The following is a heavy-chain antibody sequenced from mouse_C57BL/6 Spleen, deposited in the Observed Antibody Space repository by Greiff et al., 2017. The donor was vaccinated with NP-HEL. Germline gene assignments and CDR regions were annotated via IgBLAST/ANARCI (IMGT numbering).Heavy chain of an antibody. CDR3: ARLDTTVVDWYFDV. Sequence: VQLQQSGAELVKPGASVEISCKASGYAFSSYWMNWVKQRPGKGLEWIGQIYPGDGDTNYNGKFKGKATLTADKSSSTAYMQLSSLTSEDSAVYFCARLDTTVVDWYFDVWGTGTTVTVSS. CDR2: IYPGDGDT. J-gene: IGHJ1*03. V-gene: IGHV1-80*01. CDR1: GYAFSSYW. D-gene: IGHD1-1*01.